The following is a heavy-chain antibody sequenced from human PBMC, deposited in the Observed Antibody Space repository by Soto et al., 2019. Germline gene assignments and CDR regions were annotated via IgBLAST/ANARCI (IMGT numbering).Heavy chain of an antibody. Sequence: VXSVKVSCKASGSPFTSYGSIWVRRAPGQGLEWMGWISAYNGNTNYAQKLQCRVTMTTDTSTSTAYMELRSLRSDDTAVYYCARDLGIVLAAPWLWCDPWGQGTRVSVSS. CDR3: ARDLGIVLAAPWLWCDP. V-gene: IGHV1-18*01. CDR2: ISAYNGNT. CDR1: GSPFTSYG. D-gene: IGHD6-6*01. J-gene: IGHJ5*02.